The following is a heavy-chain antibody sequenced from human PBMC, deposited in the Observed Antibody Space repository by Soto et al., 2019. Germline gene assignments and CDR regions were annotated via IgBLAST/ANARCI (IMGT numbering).Heavy chain of an antibody. Sequence: SETLSLTCTVSGGSISSGGYYWSWIRQHPGKGLEWIGYIYYSGSTYYNPSLKSRVTISVDTSKNQFSLKLSSVTAADTAVYYCARDSREEVPPYYYYGMDVWGQGTTVTVSS. CDR1: GGSISSGGYY. CDR3: ARDSREEVPPYYYYGMDV. V-gene: IGHV4-31*03. J-gene: IGHJ6*02. CDR2: IYYSGST. D-gene: IGHD2-2*01.